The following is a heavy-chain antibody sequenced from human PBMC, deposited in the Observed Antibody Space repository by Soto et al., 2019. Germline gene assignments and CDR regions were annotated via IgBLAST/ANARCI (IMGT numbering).Heavy chain of an antibody. V-gene: IGHV4-4*07. Sequence: SETLSLTCTVSGRSLSGYYWSWIRQPAGERLEWIGRIYTSGTTDFNPSLKGRVTMSVDTSKNQFSLKLTSVTAADTALYYCAREDYYDTGYYVVWGQGTQVTVSS. J-gene: IGHJ4*02. CDR1: GRSLSGYY. CDR3: AREDYYDTGYYVV. CDR2: IYTSGTT. D-gene: IGHD3-9*01.